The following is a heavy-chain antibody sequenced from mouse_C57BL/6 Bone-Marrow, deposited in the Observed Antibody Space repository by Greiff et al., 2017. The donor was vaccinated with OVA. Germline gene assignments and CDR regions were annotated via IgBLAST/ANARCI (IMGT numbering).Heavy chain of an antibody. CDR1: GYTFTSYW. Sequence: QVQLKQPGAELVKPGASVKLSCKASGYTFTSYWMQWVKQRPGQGLEWIGEIDPSDSYTNYNQKFKGKATLTVDTSSSTAYMQLSSLTSEDSAVYYCASRRVYYEGGYFDVWGTGTAVTVSS. D-gene: IGHD2-4*01. V-gene: IGHV1-50*01. CDR2: IDPSDSYT. CDR3: ASRRVYYEGGYFDV. J-gene: IGHJ1*03.